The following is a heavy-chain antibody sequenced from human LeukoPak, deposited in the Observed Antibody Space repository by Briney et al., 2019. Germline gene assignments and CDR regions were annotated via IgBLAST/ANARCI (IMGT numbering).Heavy chain of an antibody. V-gene: IGHV3-48*04. CDR1: GFTFSSYS. CDR2: ISSSSSTI. Sequence: GGSLRLSCAASGFTFSSYSMNWVRQAPGKGLEWVSYISSSSSTIYYADSVKGRFTISRDNAKNSLYLQMNSLRAEDTAVYYCARGPNNLWFGELLSFEYYFDYWGQGTLVTVSS. CDR3: ARGPNNLWFGELLSFEYYFDY. J-gene: IGHJ4*02. D-gene: IGHD3-10*01.